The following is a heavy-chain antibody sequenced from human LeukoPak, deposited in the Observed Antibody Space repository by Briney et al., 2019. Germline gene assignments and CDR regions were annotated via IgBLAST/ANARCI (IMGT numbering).Heavy chain of an antibody. D-gene: IGHD2-2*01. CDR2: ISHNGVSQ. CDR1: GFTFSDYA. V-gene: IGHV3-30*03. CDR3: ARGSSTSLTSYGMDV. J-gene: IGHJ6*02. Sequence: PGRSLRLSCAASGFTFSDYAMHWVRQAPGKGLEWVALISHNGVSQYYADSVRGRFTISRDNFQSTLYLQMNSLRAEDTAVYYCARGSSTSLTSYGMDVWGQGTTVTVSS.